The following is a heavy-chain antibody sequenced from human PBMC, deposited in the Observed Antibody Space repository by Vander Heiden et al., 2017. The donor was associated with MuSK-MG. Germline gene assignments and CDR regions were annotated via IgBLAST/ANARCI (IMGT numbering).Heavy chain of an antibody. J-gene: IGHJ4*02. CDR1: GGTFSSYA. Sequence: QVQLVQSGAEVKKPGSSVKVSCKASGGTFSSYAISWVRQAPGQGLEWMGGIIPIFGTANYAQKFQGRVTITADESTSTAYMELSSLRSEDTAVYYCARGPPQNPMVRGVIPEGLDYWGQGTLVTVSS. CDR3: ARGPPQNPMVRGVIPEGLDY. CDR2: IIPIFGTA. V-gene: IGHV1-69*01. D-gene: IGHD3-10*01.